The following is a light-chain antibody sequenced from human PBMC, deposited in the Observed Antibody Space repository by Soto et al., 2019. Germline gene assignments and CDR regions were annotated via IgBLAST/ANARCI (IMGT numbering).Light chain of an antibody. CDR2: TNN. Sequence: QPVLTQPPSASGTPGQRVTISCSGTISNIGSRTVNWYQQLPGTAPKLLICTNNQRPSGVPDRFSGSKSGTSASLAISGLQSEDEADYYCAAWDDSLKGWVFGGGTKLTVL. CDR1: ISNIGSRT. CDR3: AAWDDSLKGWV. J-gene: IGLJ3*02. V-gene: IGLV1-44*01.